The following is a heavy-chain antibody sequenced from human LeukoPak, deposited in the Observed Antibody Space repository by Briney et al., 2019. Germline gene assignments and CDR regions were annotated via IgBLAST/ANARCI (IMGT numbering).Heavy chain of an antibody. D-gene: IGHD3-10*01. CDR3: ARVMVRGVMVGPGYDY. CDR2: ISSSSSYI. V-gene: IGHV3-21*04. J-gene: IGHJ4*02. CDR1: GFTFSSYS. Sequence: NAGGSLRLSCAASGFTFSSYSMNWVRQAPGKGLEWVSSISSSSSYIYYADSVKGRFTISRDNSKNTLYLQVNSLRAEDTAVYYCARVMVRGVMVGPGYDYWGQGTLVTVSS.